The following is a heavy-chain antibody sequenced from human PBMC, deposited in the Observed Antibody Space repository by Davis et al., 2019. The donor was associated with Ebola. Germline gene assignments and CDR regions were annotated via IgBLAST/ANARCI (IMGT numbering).Heavy chain of an antibody. CDR2: IYYSGST. Sequence: SETLSLTCTVSGGSISSYYWSWIRQPPGKGLEWIGYIYYSGSTNYNPSLKSRVTISVDTSKNQFSLKLSSVTAVDTAVYYCARTSYDFWSGYYTGNWFDPWGQGTLVTVSS. D-gene: IGHD3-3*01. J-gene: IGHJ5*02. V-gene: IGHV4-59*01. CDR3: ARTSYDFWSGYYTGNWFDP. CDR1: GGSISSYY.